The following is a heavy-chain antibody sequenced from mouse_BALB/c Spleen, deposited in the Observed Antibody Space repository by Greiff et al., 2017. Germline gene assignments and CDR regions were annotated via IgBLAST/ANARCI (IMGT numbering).Heavy chain of an antibody. V-gene: IGHV2-6-4*01. Sequence: VQLKESGPGLVAPSQSLFITCTVSGFSLSRYSVHWVRQPPGKGLEWLGMIWGGGSTDYNSALKSRLSISKDNSKSQVFLKMNSLQTDDTAMYYGGRRGDYYGSDAMDYWGQGTSVTVSS. CDR1: GFSLSRYS. CDR3: GRRGDYYGSDAMDY. J-gene: IGHJ4*01. D-gene: IGHD1-1*01. CDR2: IWGGGST.